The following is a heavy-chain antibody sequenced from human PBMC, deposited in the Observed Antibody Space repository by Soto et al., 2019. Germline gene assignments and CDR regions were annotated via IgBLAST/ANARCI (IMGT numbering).Heavy chain of an antibody. CDR1: GASISPYY. CDR3: ARRAHRAAAQGYYYYYVDV. J-gene: IGHJ6*03. Sequence: SETLSLTCTVSGASISPYYWSWIRKPPGKRLEWVGLISYSGNTIYNPSLESRVTISVDTAKNLDALELSSVTAANTAVYYCARRAHRAAAQGYYYYYVDVWGKGATVSVCS. D-gene: IGHD6-13*01. V-gene: IGHV4-59*08. CDR2: ISYSGNT.